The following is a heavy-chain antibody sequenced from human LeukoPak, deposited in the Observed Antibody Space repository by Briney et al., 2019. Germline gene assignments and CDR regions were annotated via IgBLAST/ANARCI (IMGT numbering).Heavy chain of an antibody. CDR2: INPNSGGT. D-gene: IGHD2-2*01. Sequence: ASVKVSCKASGYTFTGYYMHWVRQAPGQGLDCMVWINPNSGGTNYAQKFQGRVTMTRDTSISTAYMELSRLRSDDTAVYYCAKYCSSTSCPLGAFDIWGQGTMVTVSS. CDR3: AKYCSSTSCPLGAFDI. V-gene: IGHV1-2*02. J-gene: IGHJ3*02. CDR1: GYTFTGYY.